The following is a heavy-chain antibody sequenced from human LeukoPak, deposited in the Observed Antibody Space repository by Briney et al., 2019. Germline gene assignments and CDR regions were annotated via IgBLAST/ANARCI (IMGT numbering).Heavy chain of an antibody. J-gene: IGHJ6*03. CDR2: ISGSGGST. V-gene: IGHV3-23*01. CDR1: GFTFSSYA. D-gene: IGHD3-10*01. CDR3: AKVMKGSERLTMVRGVIIKTAGLYYMDV. Sequence: PGGPLRLSCAASGFTFSSYAMTWVRQAPGKGLEWVSAISGSGGSTYYADSVKGRFTISRDNSKNTVYLQMNSLRAEDTAVYYCAKVMKGSERLTMVRGVIIKTAGLYYMDVWGKGTTVTVSS.